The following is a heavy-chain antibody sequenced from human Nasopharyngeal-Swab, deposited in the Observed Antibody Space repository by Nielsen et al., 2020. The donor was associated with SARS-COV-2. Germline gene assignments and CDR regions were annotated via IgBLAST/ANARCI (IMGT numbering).Heavy chain of an antibody. J-gene: IGHJ4*02. Sequence: ESLKISCAASGFTFSTYWMSWVRQTPGKGLEWLANIKPDGSYIKYADSVKGRFTISRDNARNPVYLQLNSLRAEDTALYYCATWKGSNWFDYWGQGTLVTVSS. D-gene: IGHD6-13*01. CDR1: GFTFSTYW. CDR2: IKPDGSYI. CDR3: ATWKGSNWFDY. V-gene: IGHV3-7*01.